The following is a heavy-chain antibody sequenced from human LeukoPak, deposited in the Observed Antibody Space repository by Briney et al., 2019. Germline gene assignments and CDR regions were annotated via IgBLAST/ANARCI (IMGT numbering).Heavy chain of an antibody. D-gene: IGHD3-16*01. V-gene: IGHV3-7*03. CDR1: GFTFGSCW. CDR3: ARGGGLDV. Sequence: GGSLRLSCAASGFTFGSCWMNWARQAPGKGLEWVASINHNGNVNYYVDSVKGRFTISRDNAKNSLYLQMSNLGAEDTAVYFCARGGGLDVWGQGATVTVSS. J-gene: IGHJ6*02. CDR2: INHNGNVN.